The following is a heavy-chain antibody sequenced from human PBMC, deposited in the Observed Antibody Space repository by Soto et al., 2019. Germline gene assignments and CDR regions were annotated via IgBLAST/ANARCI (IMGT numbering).Heavy chain of an antibody. CDR2: MNPNSGNT. CDR3: ASLSFWREAGPPRSDY. Sequence: ASVKVSCKASGYTFTSYDINWVRQATGQGLEWMGWMNPNSGNTGYAQKFQGRVTMTRNTSISTAYMELSSLRSEDTAVYYCASLSFWREAGPPRSDYWGQGTLVTVSS. V-gene: IGHV1-8*01. D-gene: IGHD3-3*01. J-gene: IGHJ4*02. CDR1: GYTFTSYD.